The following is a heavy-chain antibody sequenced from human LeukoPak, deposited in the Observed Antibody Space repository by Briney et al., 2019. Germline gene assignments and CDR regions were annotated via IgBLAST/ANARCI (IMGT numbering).Heavy chain of an antibody. V-gene: IGHV3-7*03. CDR2: IKQDGSDK. Sequence: PGGSLRLSCAASGFTFSSYGMHWVRQAPGKGLEWVANIKQDGSDKYYVDSVKGRFTISRDNGKNSLYLQMNSLRAEDTAVYYCARDGGSGSYANWGQGTLVTVSS. J-gene: IGHJ4*02. D-gene: IGHD3-16*01. CDR3: ARDGGSGSYAN. CDR1: GFTFSSYG.